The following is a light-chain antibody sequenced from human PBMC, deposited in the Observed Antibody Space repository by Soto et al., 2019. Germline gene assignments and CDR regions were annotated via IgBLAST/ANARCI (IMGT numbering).Light chain of an antibody. V-gene: IGKV3-20*01. J-gene: IGKJ1*01. CDR3: QQFGALPWT. Sequence: EIVLTLSPGTLSLSPGERATLSCRASQSVSSSYLAWYQQKPGQAPRLLIYGASSRATGIPDRFSGSGSGTDFTLTISRLEPEVFAVYCCQQFGALPWTFGQGTKVEIK. CDR1: QSVSSSY. CDR2: GAS.